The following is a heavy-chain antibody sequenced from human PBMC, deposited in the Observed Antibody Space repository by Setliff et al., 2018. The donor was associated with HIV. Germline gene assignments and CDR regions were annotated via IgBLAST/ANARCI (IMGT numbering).Heavy chain of an antibody. CDR1: GYTFTDYY. J-gene: IGHJ5*02. D-gene: IGHD3-10*01. CDR2: VDPEDGET. Sequence: ASVKVSCKSSGYTFTDYYIHWVQQAPGKGLEWMGRVDPEDGETIYAERFQGRVTITADTSTDTSYMELSSLRSEDTAVYYCARGRGSSAWFDPWGQGTLVTVSS. CDR3: ARGRGSSAWFDP. V-gene: IGHV1-69-2*01.